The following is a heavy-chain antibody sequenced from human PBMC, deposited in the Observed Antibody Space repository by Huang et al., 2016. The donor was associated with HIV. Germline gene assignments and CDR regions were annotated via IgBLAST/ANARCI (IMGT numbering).Heavy chain of an antibody. V-gene: IGHV1-69*13. CDR3: ASGASYEIWTPYYSGWHYSMDV. CDR2: SLTMLWRA. CDR1: GGSFKISG. D-gene: IGHD3-9*01. Sequence: QVHLVQSGAEVKNPGSSVRVYCTASGGSFKISGISWVRQAPGQGLEVLGGSLTMLWRATEAQKMSDRVTITARESTTTVYMDLTSLRPEDTAVYYCASGASYEIWTPYYSGWHYSMDVWGEGTTVTVSS. J-gene: IGHJ6*03.